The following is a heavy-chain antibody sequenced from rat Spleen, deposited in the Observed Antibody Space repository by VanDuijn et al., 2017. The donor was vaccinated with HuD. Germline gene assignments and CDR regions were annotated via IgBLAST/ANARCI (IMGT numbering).Heavy chain of an antibody. D-gene: IGHD1-1*01. CDR3: ASDGSFITLVLMDA. J-gene: IGHJ4*01. CDR1: GFSLTTYD. Sequence: QVQLKESGPGLVQPSQTLSLTCTVSGFSLTTYDVHWVRQPPGKGLEWMGVIWNTGGTQYNSTLKSRLSITKDTSKSQVFLRMNSLQTEDTATYYCASDGSFITLVLMDAWGQGASVTVSS. CDR2: IWNTGGT. V-gene: IGHV2-41*01.